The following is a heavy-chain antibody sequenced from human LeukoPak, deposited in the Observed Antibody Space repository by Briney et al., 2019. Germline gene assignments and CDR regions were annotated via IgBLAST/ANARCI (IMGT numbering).Heavy chain of an antibody. CDR1: VGSFSGYY. CDR3: ARGVLYGSDPHYDD. D-gene: IGHD3-10*01. Sequence: SETLSLTCAVYVGSFSGYYWSWIRQPPGKGLEWIGEINHSGSTNYNPSLKSRVTISVDTSKNQFSLMLSSVTAADTAVYYCARGVLYGSDPHYDDWGQGTLVTVSS. V-gene: IGHV4-34*01. J-gene: IGHJ4*02. CDR2: INHSGST.